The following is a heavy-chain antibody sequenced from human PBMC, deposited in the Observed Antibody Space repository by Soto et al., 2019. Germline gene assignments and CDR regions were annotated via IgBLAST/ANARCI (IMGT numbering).Heavy chain of an antibody. CDR2: IFSDNER. V-gene: IGHV2-26*01. D-gene: IGHD3-9*01. Sequence: SGPTLVNPTETLTLTCTVSGFSLTTGKMGVSWIRQPPGKALEWLAHIFSDNERSYSTSLQGKLTISKDTSGSQVVLSMTNVDPVDTATYYCARMKVDSYQFYYAMDVWGQGTTVTVSS. CDR3: ARMKVDSYQFYYAMDV. CDR1: GFSLTTGKMG. J-gene: IGHJ6*02.